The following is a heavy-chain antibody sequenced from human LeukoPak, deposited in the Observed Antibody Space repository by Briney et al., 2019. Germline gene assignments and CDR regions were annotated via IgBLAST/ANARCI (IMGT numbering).Heavy chain of an antibody. J-gene: IGHJ5*02. CDR3: ARDIELGYCSSTSCYFSFDP. V-gene: IGHV3-48*03. Sequence: PGGSLRLSCAASGFTFSSYEMNWVRQAPGKGLEWVSYISSSGSTIYYADSVKGRFTISRDNAKNSLYLQMNSLRDEDTAVYYCARDIELGYCSSTSCYFSFDPWGQGTLVTVSS. D-gene: IGHD2-2*01. CDR1: GFTFSSYE. CDR2: ISSSGSTI.